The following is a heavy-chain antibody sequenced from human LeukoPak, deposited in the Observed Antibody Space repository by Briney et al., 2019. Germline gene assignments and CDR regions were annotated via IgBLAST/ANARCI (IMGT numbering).Heavy chain of an antibody. CDR1: GFTFSSYA. CDR2: ISGSGGST. CDR3: AKVITMIVVVMDFDY. V-gene: IGHV3-23*01. D-gene: IGHD3-22*01. J-gene: IGHJ4*02. Sequence: PGGSLRLSCAASGFTFSSYAMSWVRQAPGKGLEWVSAISGSGGSTYYADSVKGRFTISRDNSKNTLYLQMNSLRAEDTAVYYCAKVITMIVVVMDFDYRGQGTLVTVSS.